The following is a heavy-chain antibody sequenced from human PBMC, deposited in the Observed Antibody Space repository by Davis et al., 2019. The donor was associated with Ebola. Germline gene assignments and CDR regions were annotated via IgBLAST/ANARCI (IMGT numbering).Heavy chain of an antibody. Sequence: PGGPLRLSCAASGFTFSSYYMTWDRLPPGKGLEWVANIQQDGSAKNYLDSVKGRFTISRDNAKNSLYLQMDSLRAEDTAVYYCGGGSGWIFDCWGQGILVTVSS. J-gene: IGHJ4*02. V-gene: IGHV3-7*01. CDR1: GFTFSSYY. CDR3: GGGSGWIFDC. D-gene: IGHD6-19*01. CDR2: IQQDGSAK.